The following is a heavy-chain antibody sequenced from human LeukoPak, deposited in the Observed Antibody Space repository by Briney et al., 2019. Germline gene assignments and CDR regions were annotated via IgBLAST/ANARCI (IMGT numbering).Heavy chain of an antibody. J-gene: IGHJ5*02. CDR3: ARSPQGTATTANWLDP. CDR2: IYYSGST. D-gene: IGHD4-17*01. CDR1: GGSISSSSYY. V-gene: IGHV4-39*07. Sequence: ASETLSLTRTVSGGSISSSSYYWGWIRQPPGKGLEWIGSIYYSGSTYYNPSLKSRVTISVDTSKNQFSLNLISVTAADTAVYYCARSPQGTATTANWLDPWGQGTLVTVSS.